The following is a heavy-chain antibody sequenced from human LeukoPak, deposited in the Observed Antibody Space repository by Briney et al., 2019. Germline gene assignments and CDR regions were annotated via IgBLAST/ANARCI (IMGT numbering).Heavy chain of an antibody. Sequence: GGSLRLSCAASGFTFSSYWMSWVRQAPGKGLEWVSAISGSGGSTYYADSVKGRFTISRDNAKNSLYLQMNSLKPEDTAVYYCARVAEAAAFDSWGQGTLVTVSS. CDR1: GFTFSSYW. CDR2: ISGSGGST. J-gene: IGHJ4*02. V-gene: IGHV3-23*01. CDR3: ARVAEAAAFDS. D-gene: IGHD6-13*01.